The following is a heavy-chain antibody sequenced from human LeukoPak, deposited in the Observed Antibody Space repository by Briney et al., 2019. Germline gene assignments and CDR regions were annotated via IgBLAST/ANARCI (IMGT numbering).Heavy chain of an antibody. CDR3: ARVAVVPAATVWAFDI. CDR1: GGTFSSYA. V-gene: IGHV1-69*01. D-gene: IGHD2-2*01. Sequence: SVKVSCKASGGTFSSYAISSVPQAPGQGHEWMGGTNPIFGTANYAQKFQGRVTITADESTSTAYMELSSLRSEDTAVYYCARVAVVPAATVWAFDIWCQGTMVTVSS. J-gene: IGHJ3*02. CDR2: TNPIFGTA.